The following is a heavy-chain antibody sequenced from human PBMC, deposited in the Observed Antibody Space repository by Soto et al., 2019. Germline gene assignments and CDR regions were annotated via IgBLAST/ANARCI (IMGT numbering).Heavy chain of an antibody. CDR3: ARYSKWEWELLQDNWFDP. J-gene: IGHJ5*02. CDR1: GFTFSSYA. Sequence: QVQLVESGGGVVQPGRSLRLSCAASGFTFSSYAMHWVRQAPGKGLEWVAVISYDGSNKYYADSVKGRFTISRDNSKNTLYLQMNSLRAEDTAVYYCARYSKWEWELLQDNWFDPWGQGTLVTVSS. D-gene: IGHD1-26*01. V-gene: IGHV3-30-3*01. CDR2: ISYDGSNK.